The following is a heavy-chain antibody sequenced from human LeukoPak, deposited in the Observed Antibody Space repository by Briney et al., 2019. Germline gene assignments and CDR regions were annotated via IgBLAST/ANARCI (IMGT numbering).Heavy chain of an antibody. CDR1: GGSIISSNW. D-gene: IGHD6-19*01. CDR3: VAAAVAIDF. J-gene: IGHJ4*02. CDR2: IYHSGST. Sequence: SETLSLTCTVSGGSIISSNWWCWVRQPPGKGLEWIGEIYHSGSTNYNPSLKSRATIPVDKSKNQFSLKLTSVTAADTAVYFCVAAAVAIDFWGQGTLVTVSS. V-gene: IGHV4-4*02.